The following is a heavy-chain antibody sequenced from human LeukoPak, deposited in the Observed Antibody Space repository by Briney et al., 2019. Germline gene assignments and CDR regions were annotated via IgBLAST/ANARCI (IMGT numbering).Heavy chain of an antibody. D-gene: IGHD2-15*01. CDR3: ARPRYCSGGSCADV. J-gene: IGHJ4*02. CDR1: GGSFSGYY. Sequence: SETLSLTCAVYGGSFSGYYWSWIRQPPGKGLEWIGEINHSGSTNYNPSLKSRVTISVDTSKNQFSLKLSSETAADTAVYYCARPRYCSGGSCADVWGQGTLVTVSS. CDR2: INHSGST. V-gene: IGHV4-34*01.